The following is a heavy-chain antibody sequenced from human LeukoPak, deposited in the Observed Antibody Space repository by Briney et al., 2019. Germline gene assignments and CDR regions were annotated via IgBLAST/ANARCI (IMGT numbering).Heavy chain of an antibody. Sequence: GGSLRLSCAASGFTFSSYAMTWVRQAPGKGLEWVSVITGSGGSTDYADSVKGRFTISRDNSKNTLYLQMNSLRAEDTAVYYCAILTGTLGDWGQGTLVTVSS. CDR1: GFTFSSYA. CDR2: ITGSGGST. CDR3: AILTGTLGD. J-gene: IGHJ4*02. D-gene: IGHD1-20*01. V-gene: IGHV3-23*01.